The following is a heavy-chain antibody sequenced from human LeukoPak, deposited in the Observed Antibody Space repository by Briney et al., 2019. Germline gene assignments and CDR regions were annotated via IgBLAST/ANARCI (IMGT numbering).Heavy chain of an antibody. Sequence: PGGSLRLSCAASGFTFDDYAMHWVRQAPGKGLEWVSGISWNSGSIGYADSVKGRFTISRDNVKNSLYLQMNSLRAEDTALYYCAKHYDSSGYYYGNAFDIWGQGTMVTVSS. CDR1: GFTFDDYA. D-gene: IGHD3-22*01. J-gene: IGHJ3*02. CDR2: ISWNSGSI. V-gene: IGHV3-9*01. CDR3: AKHYDSSGYYYGNAFDI.